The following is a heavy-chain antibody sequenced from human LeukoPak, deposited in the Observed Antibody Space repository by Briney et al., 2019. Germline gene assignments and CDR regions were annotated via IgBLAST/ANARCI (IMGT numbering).Heavy chain of an antibody. CDR2: IYYSETT. Sequence: PSETLSLTCTVSGDSMSSYYWSWIRQPPGKGLECIGYIYYSETTNYNPSFKSRVTVSVDTSKNQFSLRLSSVTAADTAVYYCARFPGGAEYRHYYYMDVWGKGTTVTVSS. V-gene: IGHV4-59*01. CDR1: GDSMSSYY. D-gene: IGHD1-14*01. J-gene: IGHJ6*03. CDR3: ARFPGGAEYRHYYYMDV.